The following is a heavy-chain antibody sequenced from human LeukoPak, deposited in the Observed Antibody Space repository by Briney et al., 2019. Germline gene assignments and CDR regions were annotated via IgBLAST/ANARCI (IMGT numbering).Heavy chain of an antibody. CDR1: GFTVSSYA. Sequence: GGSLRLSYAASGFTVSSYAMTWVRQAPGKGLEWVSAIGYSAGDTNYADSVKGRFTISGDYSMNTLYLQMTSLRADDTALYYCAKDDDGHHHGVDHWGQGTLVTVSS. D-gene: IGHD4-17*01. CDR2: IGYSAGDT. V-gene: IGHV3-23*01. CDR3: AKDDDGHHHGVDH. J-gene: IGHJ4*02.